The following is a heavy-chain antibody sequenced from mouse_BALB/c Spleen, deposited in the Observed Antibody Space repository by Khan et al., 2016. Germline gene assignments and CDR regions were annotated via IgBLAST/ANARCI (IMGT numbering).Heavy chain of an antibody. Sequence: QVQLQQSGAELAKPGASVKMSCKASGYTFTSYWMHWVKQRPGQGLEWIGYINPSTGYTEYNQKFKDKATLTADKSSRTAYMQLSSLTSEDSAVYYCARWLLRWGQGTLVTVSA. CDR2: INPSTGYT. CDR1: GYTFTSYW. CDR3: ARWLLR. D-gene: IGHD2-3*01. J-gene: IGHJ3*02. V-gene: IGHV1-7*01.